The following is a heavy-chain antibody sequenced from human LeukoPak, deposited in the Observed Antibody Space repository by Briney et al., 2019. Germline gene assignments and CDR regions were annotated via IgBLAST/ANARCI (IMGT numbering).Heavy chain of an antibody. CDR1: GFSFSVYG. J-gene: IGHJ4*02. D-gene: IGHD7-27*01. CDR2: ITGSGVT. CDR3: ARDRAWGSYDC. Sequence: GGSLRLSCAASGFSFSVYGMNWVRQAPGKGLEWVSGITGSGVTYYGDSVKGRFTVSRDNSKNTLYLQMHTLRAEDTAIHFCARDRAWGSYDCWGQGTLVIVSS. V-gene: IGHV3-23*01.